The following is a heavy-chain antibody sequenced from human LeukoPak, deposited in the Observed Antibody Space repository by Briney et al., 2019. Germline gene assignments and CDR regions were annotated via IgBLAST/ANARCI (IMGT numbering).Heavy chain of an antibody. V-gene: IGHV3-7*01. D-gene: IGHD3-10*01. CDR2: IKQDGSEK. CDR3: ARDRVGDH. Sequence: GGSLRLSCAASGFTFSSYWMTWVRQAPGKGLEWVANIKQDGSEKYYVDSVKGRFTISRDNTENSLYLQMNSLRAEDTAVYYCARDRVGDHWGQGSLVTVSS. J-gene: IGHJ4*02. CDR1: GFTFSSYW.